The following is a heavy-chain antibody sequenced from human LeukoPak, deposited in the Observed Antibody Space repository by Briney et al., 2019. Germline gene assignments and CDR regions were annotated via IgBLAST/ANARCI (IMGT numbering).Heavy chain of an antibody. CDR2: ISGSGGST. V-gene: IGHV3-23*01. CDR1: GFTFSSYA. D-gene: IGHD3-22*01. Sequence: PGGSLRLSCAASGFTFSSYAMSWVRQAPGKGLEWVSAISGSGGSTYYADSVKGRFTISRDNSKNTLYLQMNSLRAEDTAVYYCASITMIVVDKGDDYWGQGTLVTVSS. CDR3: ASITMIVVDKGDDY. J-gene: IGHJ4*02.